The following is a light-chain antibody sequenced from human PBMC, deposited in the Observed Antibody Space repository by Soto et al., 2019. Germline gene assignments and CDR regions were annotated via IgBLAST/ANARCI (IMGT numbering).Light chain of an antibody. J-gene: IGLJ2*01. V-gene: IGLV1-44*01. CDR1: SSNIGSNT. Sequence: QSVLTQSPSASGSSGQKVSISCSGSSSNIGSNTVNWYQLVPGTAPKLLIYSNDQRPSAVPCRFSGSKSGTSASLTISGLQSEDEADYYCATWDDSLNNVIFGGGTKLTVL. CDR2: SND. CDR3: ATWDDSLNNVI.